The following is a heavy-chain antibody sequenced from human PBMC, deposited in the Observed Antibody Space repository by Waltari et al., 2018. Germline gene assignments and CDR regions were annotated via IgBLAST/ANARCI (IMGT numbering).Heavy chain of an antibody. CDR1: GGTFSSYA. D-gene: IGHD2-2*02. CDR3: ARFDGCSSTSCYIDRPV. CDR2: IIPIFGTA. J-gene: IGHJ4*02. V-gene: IGHV1-69*01. Sequence: QVQLVQSGAEVKKPGSSVKVSCKASGGTFSSYAISWVRKAPGQGLDWMGGIIPIFGTANYAQKFQGRVTITADESTSTAYMELSSLRSEDTAVYYCARFDGCSSTSCYIDRPVWGQGTLVTVSS.